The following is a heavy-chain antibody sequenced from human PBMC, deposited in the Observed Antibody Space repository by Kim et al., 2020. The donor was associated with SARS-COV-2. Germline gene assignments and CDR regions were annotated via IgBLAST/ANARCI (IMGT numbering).Heavy chain of an antibody. J-gene: IGHJ4*02. Sequence: GGSLRLSCTASGSTFGDYAMSWVRQAPGKGLVWVGFIRSKAYGGTTEYAASVKGRFTISRDDSKSIAYLQMNSLKTEDTAVYYCTSDGSGGYRPFSGYWGQGTLGTVS. D-gene: IGHD3-10*01. CDR3: TSDGSGGYRPFSGY. CDR1: GSTFGDYA. CDR2: IRSKAYGGTT. V-gene: IGHV3-49*04.